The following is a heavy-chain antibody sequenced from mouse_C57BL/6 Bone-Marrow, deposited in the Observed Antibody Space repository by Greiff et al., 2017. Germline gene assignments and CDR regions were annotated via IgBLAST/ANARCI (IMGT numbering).Heavy chain of an antibody. CDR2: INPNYGTT. CDR1: GYSFTDYN. J-gene: IGHJ4*01. CDR3: ARGYDYAYAMDY. V-gene: IGHV1-39*01. D-gene: IGHD2-4*01. Sequence: VQLQQSGPELVKPGASVKISCKASGYSFTDYNMNWVKQSNGKSLEWIGVINPNYGTTSNNQKFKGKAPLTVYQSSSTAYMQLNSLPSEDSAVYNCARGYDYAYAMDYWGQGTSVTVSS.